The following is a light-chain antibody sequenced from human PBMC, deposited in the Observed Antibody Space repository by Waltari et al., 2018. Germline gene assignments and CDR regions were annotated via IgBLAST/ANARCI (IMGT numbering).Light chain of an antibody. V-gene: IGLV1-40*01. CDR1: SSNNGAGFD. CDR2: VNN. J-gene: IGLJ3*02. Sequence: QSVLTQPPSLSGAPGQRVTISCAGNSSNNGAGFDVHCYQQFPGSAPRLLIPVNNNRPSGVPDRFSASKSGTSASLAVSGLQAQDEADYYCQSYDISLSAYVFGGGTKLTVL. CDR3: QSYDISLSAYV.